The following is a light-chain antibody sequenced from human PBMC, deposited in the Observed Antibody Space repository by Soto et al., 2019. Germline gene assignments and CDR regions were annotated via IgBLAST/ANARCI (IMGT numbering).Light chain of an antibody. CDR3: QQRRT. Sequence: DIQMTQSPSSLSASVGDRVTITCRASQSISSYLNWYQQKPGKAPKLLIYAASSLQSGVPSRFSGSGSGTDFPLPISSLQPEDFATYYCQQRRTFGQGTKVEIK. CDR2: AAS. J-gene: IGKJ1*01. V-gene: IGKV1-39*01. CDR1: QSISSY.